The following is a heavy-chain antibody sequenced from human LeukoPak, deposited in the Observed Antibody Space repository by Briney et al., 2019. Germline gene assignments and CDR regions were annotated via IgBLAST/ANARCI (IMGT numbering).Heavy chain of an antibody. V-gene: IGHV3-7*01. CDR2: IKQDGSEK. D-gene: IGHD5-18*01. Sequence: GGSLRLSCAASGFTFSGYWMSWVRPAPGKGLEWVANIKQDGSEKYYVDSVKGRFTISRDNAKNSLYLQMNSLRAEDTAVYYCARATEGYPFDYWGPGILVTVSS. J-gene: IGHJ4*02. CDR1: GFTFSGYW. CDR3: ARATEGYPFDY.